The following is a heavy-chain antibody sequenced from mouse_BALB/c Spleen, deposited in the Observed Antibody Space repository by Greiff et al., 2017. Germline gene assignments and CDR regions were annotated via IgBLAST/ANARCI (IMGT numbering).Heavy chain of an antibody. Sequence: EVQLQESGPSLVKPSQTLSLTCSVTGDSITSGYWNWIRKFPGNKLEYMGYISYSGSTYYNPSLKSRISITRDTSKNQYYLQLNSVTTEDTATYYCARYGYYGSSYYAMDYWGQGTSVTVSS. CDR1: GDSITSGY. CDR3: ARYGYYGSSYYAMDY. D-gene: IGHD1-1*01. V-gene: IGHV3-8*02. J-gene: IGHJ4*01. CDR2: ISYSGST.